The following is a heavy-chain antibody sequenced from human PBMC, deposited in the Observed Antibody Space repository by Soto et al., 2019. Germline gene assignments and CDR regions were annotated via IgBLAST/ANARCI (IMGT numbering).Heavy chain of an antibody. CDR1: GGSFSGYY. J-gene: IGHJ4*02. Sequence: SETLSLTCAVYGGSFSGYYWSWIRQPPGKGLEWIGEINHSGSTNYNPSLKSRVTISVDTSKNQFSLKLSSVTAADTAVYYCARGITAYFDYWGQGTLVTVSS. CDR2: INHSGST. V-gene: IGHV4-34*01. D-gene: IGHD1-20*01. CDR3: ARGITAYFDY.